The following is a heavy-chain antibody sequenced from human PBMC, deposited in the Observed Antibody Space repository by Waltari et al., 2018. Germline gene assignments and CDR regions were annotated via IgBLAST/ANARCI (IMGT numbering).Heavy chain of an antibody. D-gene: IGHD3-9*01. CDR1: GGSISSSSYY. CDR2: IYYSGST. J-gene: IGHJ4*02. CDR3: ARGGDILTGYYKYYFDY. Sequence: QLQLQESGPGLVKPSETLSLTCTVSGGSISSSSYYWGWIRQPPGKGLEWIGSIYYSGSTYYNPSLKSRVTISVDTSKNQFSLKLSSVTAADTAVYYCARGGDILTGYYKYYFDYWGQGTLVTVSS. V-gene: IGHV4-39*01.